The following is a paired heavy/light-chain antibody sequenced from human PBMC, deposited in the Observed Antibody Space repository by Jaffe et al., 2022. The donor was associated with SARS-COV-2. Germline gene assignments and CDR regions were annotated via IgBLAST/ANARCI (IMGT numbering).Light chain of an antibody. Sequence: DIQLTQSPSSLSASVGDRVTITCRSSQDIETDLGWYQQKPGKAPQRLIYAVSSLQSGVPSRFSGSGFGTEFSLTISSLQPEDFATYYCLQHNDYPLTFGGGTKVEIK. V-gene: IGKV1-17*01. CDR2: AVS. J-gene: IGKJ4*01. CDR1: QDIETD. CDR3: LQHNDYPLT.
Heavy chain of an antibody. CDR2: IYYSGST. Sequence: QLQLQESGPGLVKPSETLSLTCTVSGDSISSSYHWGWIRQPPGKGLEWIGTIYYSGSTYYNPSLKSRVTVSVDTSKNQFSLKLDSVSAADTAVYYCARWHYGSGWHWGQGTLVTVSS. CDR1: GDSISSSYH. CDR3: ARWHYGSGWH. D-gene: IGHD6-19*01. J-gene: IGHJ4*02. V-gene: IGHV4-39*01.